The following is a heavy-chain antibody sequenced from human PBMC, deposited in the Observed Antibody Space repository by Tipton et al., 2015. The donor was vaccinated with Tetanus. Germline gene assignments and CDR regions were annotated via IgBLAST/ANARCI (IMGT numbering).Heavy chain of an antibody. CDR1: GYTFTGYY. CDR2: IDPNSGGT. J-gene: IGHJ6*02. V-gene: IGHV1-2*02. D-gene: IGHD3-22*01. Sequence: QVQLVQSGAEVKKPGASVKVSCKASGYTFTGYYMYWVRQAPGQGLEWMGWIDPNSGGTVYAQKFQGRVTMTRDTSISTAYMELSSLRSDDTAGYYCAGDRGNYIYYGMDVWGPGTTVTVS. CDR3: AGDRGNYIYYGMDV.